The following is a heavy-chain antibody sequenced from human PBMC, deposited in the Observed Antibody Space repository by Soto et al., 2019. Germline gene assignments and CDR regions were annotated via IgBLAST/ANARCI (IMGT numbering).Heavy chain of an antibody. V-gene: IGHV3-23*01. Sequence: EVQLLESGGGLVKPGGSLRLSCAASGFAFGRYALSWVRQAPGKGLEWVSAMGGSVDSKSYADSVKGRFTISRADPKNTLFLEMNRLRPEDTAIYFCARDQISGWYDNWGQGTLVTVSS. CDR2: MGGSVDSK. J-gene: IGHJ5*02. CDR1: GFAFGRYA. D-gene: IGHD6-19*01. CDR3: ARDQISGWYDN.